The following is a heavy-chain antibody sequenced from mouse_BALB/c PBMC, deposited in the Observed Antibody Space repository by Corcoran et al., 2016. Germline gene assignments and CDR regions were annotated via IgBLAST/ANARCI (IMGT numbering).Heavy chain of an antibody. Sequence: EVQLQQSGPELVKPGASVKMSCKASGYTFTSYVMHWVKQKPGQGLEWIGYINPYNDGTKYNEKFKGKATLTSDKSSSTAYMELSSLTSEDSAVYYCARNGSYVGFAYCGQGTLVTVSA. CDR2: INPYNDGT. D-gene: IGHD1-1*02. V-gene: IGHV1S136*01. CDR1: GYTFTSYV. CDR3: ARNGSYVGFAY. J-gene: IGHJ3*01.